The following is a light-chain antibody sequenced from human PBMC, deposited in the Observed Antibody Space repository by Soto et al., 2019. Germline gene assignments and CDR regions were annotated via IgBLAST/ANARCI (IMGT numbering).Light chain of an antibody. V-gene: IGLV3-1*01. CDR2: QDS. CDR1: KSGDKY. Sequence: SYELTQPPSVSVSPGQTASITCSGDKSGDKYACWYQQKPRQSPVLVIYQDSKRPSGIPERFSGSNSGNTATLTISGTQAMDEADYYCQAWDSSTYVVFGGGTKLTVL. J-gene: IGLJ2*01. CDR3: QAWDSSTYVV.